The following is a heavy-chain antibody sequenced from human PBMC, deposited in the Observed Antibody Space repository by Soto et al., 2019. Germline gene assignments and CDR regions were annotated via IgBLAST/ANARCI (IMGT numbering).Heavy chain of an antibody. CDR1: GFTFSTYA. V-gene: IGHV3-23*01. CDR2: ISGSGDTT. CDR3: AKGSYRPHDY. J-gene: IGHJ4*02. Sequence: GESLKISCAASGFTFSTYAMSWVRQAPGKGLEWVSAISGSGDTTYYANSVKDRFTISRDNSKNTLYLQMNSLRAEDTAVYYCAKGSYRPHDYWGQGTLVTVSS. D-gene: IGHD1-26*01.